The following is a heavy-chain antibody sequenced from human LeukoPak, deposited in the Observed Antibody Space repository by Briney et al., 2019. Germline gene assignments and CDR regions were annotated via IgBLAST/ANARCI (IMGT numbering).Heavy chain of an antibody. CDR2: ISWNSGSI. V-gene: IGHV3-9*01. Sequence: GGSLRLSCAASGFTFDDYAMHWVRQAPGKGLEWVSSISWNSGSIGYADSVKGRFTISRDNAKNSLYLQMNSLRAEDTALYYCAKVSRYSSSWGVYFDYWGQGTLVTVSS. CDR3: AKVSRYSSSWGVYFDY. J-gene: IGHJ4*02. D-gene: IGHD6-13*01. CDR1: GFTFDDYA.